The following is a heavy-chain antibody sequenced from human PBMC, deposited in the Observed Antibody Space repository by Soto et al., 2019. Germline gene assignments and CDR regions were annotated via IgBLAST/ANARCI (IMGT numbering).Heavy chain of an antibody. CDR2: IIPIFGTA. J-gene: IGHJ5*02. D-gene: IGHD1-26*01. Sequence: QVQLVQSGAEVKKPESSVKVSCKASGGPFSSYAISWVRQAPGQGLEWMGGIIPIFGTASNAQKFQGRVTLTADESTTTAYMELSSLRSDDTAVYYCARDTAWELQTSGWFDLWGQGTLVTVSS. V-gene: IGHV1-69*12. CDR3: ARDTAWELQTSGWFDL. CDR1: GGPFSSYA.